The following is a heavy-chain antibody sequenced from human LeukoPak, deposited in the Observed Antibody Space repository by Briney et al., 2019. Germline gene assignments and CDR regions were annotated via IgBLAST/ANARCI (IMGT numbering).Heavy chain of an antibody. Sequence: GGSLRLSCAASGFTFSSYAMSWVRQAPGKGLEWVSAISGSGGSTYYADSVKGRFTISRDNSKNTLYLQMNSLRAEDTAVYYCAKESDVVVVAVTFYYFDYWGQGTLVTVS. D-gene: IGHD2-15*01. CDR2: ISGSGGST. CDR3: AKESDVVVVAVTFYYFDY. CDR1: GFTFSSYA. V-gene: IGHV3-23*01. J-gene: IGHJ4*02.